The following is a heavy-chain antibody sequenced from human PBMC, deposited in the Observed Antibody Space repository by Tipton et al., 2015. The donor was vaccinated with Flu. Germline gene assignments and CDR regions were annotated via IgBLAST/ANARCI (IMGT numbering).Heavy chain of an antibody. Sequence: GLVKPSGTLSLTCTVSGGSMSRHYWSWLRQPSGKGLEWIGHVFFNGSTTDYHPSLKSRVTISVDTSKTQFSLRLTSVTAADTAVYYCARIGSSSGWGDWIDSWGQGTLVTVSS. CDR3: ARIGSSSGWGDWIDS. CDR1: GGSMSRHY. J-gene: IGHJ5*01. V-gene: IGHV4-59*11. D-gene: IGHD6-19*01. CDR2: VFFNGSTT.